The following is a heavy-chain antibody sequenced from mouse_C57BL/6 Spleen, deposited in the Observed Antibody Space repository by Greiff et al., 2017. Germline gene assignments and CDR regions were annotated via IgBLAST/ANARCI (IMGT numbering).Heavy chain of an antibody. D-gene: IGHD2-5*01. CDR3: ARENSNCCFDY. V-gene: IGHV5-4*01. CDR1: GFTFSSYA. J-gene: IGHJ2*01. Sequence: EVQGVESGGGLVKPGGSLKLSCAASGFTFSSYAMSWVRQTPEKRLEWVATISAGGSYTYYPDNVKGRFTISRDNAKNNLYLQMSHLKSEDTAMYYCARENSNCCFDYWGQGTTLTVSS. CDR2: ISAGGSYT.